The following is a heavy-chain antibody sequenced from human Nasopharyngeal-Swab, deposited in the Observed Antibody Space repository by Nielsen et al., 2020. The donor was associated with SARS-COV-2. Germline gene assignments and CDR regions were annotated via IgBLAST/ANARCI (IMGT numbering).Heavy chain of an antibody. CDR2: IYHSGST. Sequence: VRQAPGKGLEWIGEIYHSGSTNYNPSLKSRVTISVDKSKNQFSLKLSSVTAADTAVYYCASPQGSSGHYYMDVWGKGTTVTAP. V-gene: IGHV4-4*02. D-gene: IGHD3-22*01. J-gene: IGHJ6*03. CDR3: ASPQGSSGHYYMDV.